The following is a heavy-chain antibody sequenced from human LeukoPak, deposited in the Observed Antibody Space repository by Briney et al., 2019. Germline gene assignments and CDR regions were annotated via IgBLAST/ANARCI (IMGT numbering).Heavy chain of an antibody. Sequence: GESLKISCKGSGDSFTSYWISWVRQMPGKGLVWRGGIDPSDSYTNYSPSFHGHVPISPHKSISTASLQWSSLKASDTAMYYCARRVNTMVRGVIFNWFDPWGQGTLVTVSS. CDR3: ARRVNTMVRGVIFNWFDP. CDR2: IDPSDSYT. CDR1: GDSFTSYW. V-gene: IGHV5-10-1*01. J-gene: IGHJ5*02. D-gene: IGHD3-10*01.